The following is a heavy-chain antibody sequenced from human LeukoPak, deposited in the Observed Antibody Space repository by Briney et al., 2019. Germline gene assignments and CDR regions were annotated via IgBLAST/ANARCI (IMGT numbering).Heavy chain of an antibody. CDR3: ARGRGLRYFEIYYYYGMDV. CDR1: GGSFSGYY. D-gene: IGHD3-9*01. J-gene: IGHJ6*02. Sequence: SETLSLTCAVYGGSFSGYYWSWIRQPPGKGLEWIGEINHSVSTNYNPSLKSRVTISVDTSKNQFSLKLSSVTAADTAVYYCARGRGLRYFEIYYYYGMDVWGQGTTVTVSS. CDR2: INHSVST. V-gene: IGHV4-34*01.